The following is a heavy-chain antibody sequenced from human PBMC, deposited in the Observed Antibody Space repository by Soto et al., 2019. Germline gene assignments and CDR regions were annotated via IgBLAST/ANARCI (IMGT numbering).Heavy chain of an antibody. J-gene: IGHJ4*02. CDR2: ISSDGKNK. D-gene: IGHD1-20*01. Sequence: QVQLVESGGGVVQPGTSLRLSCEASGITLSSYAMHWVRQAPGKGLEWVAVISSDGKNKYYADSVKGQFSISRDSSKNAMYLQVNSLRTEDTAVYYCAGGTPIISGTTGGYWGQGTLVTVSS. CDR3: AGGTPIISGTTGGY. V-gene: IGHV3-30*04. CDR1: GITLSSYA.